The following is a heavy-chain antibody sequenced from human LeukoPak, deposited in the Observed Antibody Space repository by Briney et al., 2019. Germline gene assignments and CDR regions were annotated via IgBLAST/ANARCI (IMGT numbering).Heavy chain of an antibody. V-gene: IGHV4-39*07. CDR3: ARTGAAAGTGGWFDP. CDR1: GGSISSSSYY. J-gene: IGHJ5*02. D-gene: IGHD6-13*01. Sequence: SGTLSLTCTVSGGSISSSSYYWGWIRQPPGKGLEWIGSIYYSGSTNYNPSLKSRVTISVDTSKNQFSLKLSSVTAADTAVYYCARTGAAAGTGGWFDPWGQGTLVTVSS. CDR2: IYYSGST.